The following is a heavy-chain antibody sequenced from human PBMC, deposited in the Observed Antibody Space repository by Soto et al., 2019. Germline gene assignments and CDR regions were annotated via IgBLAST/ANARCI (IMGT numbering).Heavy chain of an antibody. D-gene: IGHD4-17*01. Sequence: QLQLQESGPGLVKPSETLSLTCIVSGGSISSTSFYWGWIRQPPGKGLEWIGSIYYTGTTYYNPSLKSRVTISVDTSKNQFSLKLTSVTAADTAVYYCARRSRDYGDNMTVDYWGQGTLVTVSS. CDR2: IYYTGTT. CDR3: ARRSRDYGDNMTVDY. J-gene: IGHJ4*02. V-gene: IGHV4-39*01. CDR1: GGSISSTSFY.